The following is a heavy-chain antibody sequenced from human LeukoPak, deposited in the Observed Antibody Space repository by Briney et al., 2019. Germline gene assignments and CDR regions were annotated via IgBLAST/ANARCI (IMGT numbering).Heavy chain of an antibody. V-gene: IGHV3-64D*06. D-gene: IGHD3-22*01. CDR1: GFTFSNFA. CDR2: ISSTGGST. J-gene: IGHJ4*02. CDR3: VKGATSGYYSYFDY. Sequence: PGGSLRFSCSASGFTFSNFAMHWVRQAPGKGLEYVSGISSTGGSTNYADSVKGRFTISRDNSKNTLYLQMSSLRAEDAAVYFCVKGATSGYYSYFDYWGQGTLVTVSS.